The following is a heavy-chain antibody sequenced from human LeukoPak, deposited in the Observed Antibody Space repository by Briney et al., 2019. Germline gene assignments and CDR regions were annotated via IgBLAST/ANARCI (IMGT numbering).Heavy chain of an antibody. V-gene: IGHV3-30*18. D-gene: IGHD6-13*01. J-gene: IGHJ4*02. CDR3: AKEGAAGGKMQYCFDY. Sequence: GGSLRLSCAASGFTFSSYGMHWVRQAPGKGLECLAVISDDGSTKYYADSVKGRFTISRDNSKNTLYLEKNSLRAEDTAVYYCAKEGAAGGKMQYCFDYWGQGTLVTVSS. CDR1: GFTFSSYG. CDR2: ISDDGSTK.